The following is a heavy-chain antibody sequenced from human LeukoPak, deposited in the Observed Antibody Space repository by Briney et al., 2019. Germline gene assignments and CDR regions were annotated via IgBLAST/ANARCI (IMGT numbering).Heavy chain of an antibody. Sequence: SETLSLTCTVSGGSISSSSYYWGWIRQPPGKGLEWIGSIYYSGSTYYNPSLKSRVTISVDTSKNQFSLKLSSVTAADTAVYYCARGGGAAAASWYFDYWGQGTLVTVSS. V-gene: IGHV4-39*07. CDR3: ARGGGAAAASWYFDY. D-gene: IGHD6-13*01. CDR2: IYYSGST. J-gene: IGHJ4*02. CDR1: GGSISSSSYY.